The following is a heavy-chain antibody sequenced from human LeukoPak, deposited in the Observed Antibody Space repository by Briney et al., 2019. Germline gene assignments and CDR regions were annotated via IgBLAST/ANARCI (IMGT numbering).Heavy chain of an antibody. Sequence: GRSLRLSCAASGFTLSSYAMHWVRQAPGKGLEWVAVISYDGSNKYYADSVKGRFTISRDNSKNTLYLQMNSLRAEDTAVYYCARPSSGWYRNFDYWGQGTLVTVSS. CDR1: GFTLSSYA. J-gene: IGHJ4*02. V-gene: IGHV3-30-3*01. D-gene: IGHD6-19*01. CDR2: ISYDGSNK. CDR3: ARPSSGWYRNFDY.